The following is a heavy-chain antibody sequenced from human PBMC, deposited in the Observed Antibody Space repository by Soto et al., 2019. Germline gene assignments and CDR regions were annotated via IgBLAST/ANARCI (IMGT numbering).Heavy chain of an antibody. D-gene: IGHD2-21*02. Sequence: SETLSLTCTVSGDSMSSFTYWTWVRQPPGKGLEWIGEIYQSGSTNYNPSLKSRVTISADKSNNQFSLRLSSVTAADTAVYFCARGLNTAMDTGHFDSWGQGTLVTVSS. V-gene: IGHV4-4*02. CDR2: IYQSGST. J-gene: IGHJ4*02. CDR3: ARGLNTAMDTGHFDS. CDR1: GDSMSSFTY.